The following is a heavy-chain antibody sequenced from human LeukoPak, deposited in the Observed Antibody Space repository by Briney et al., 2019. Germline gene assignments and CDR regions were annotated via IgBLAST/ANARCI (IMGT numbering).Heavy chain of an antibody. V-gene: IGHV1-69*05. CDR3: ARDHGDFLFDY. J-gene: IGHJ4*02. CDR2: IIPIFGTA. CDR1: GGTFSSYA. D-gene: IGHD4-17*01. Sequence: SVKVSCXASGGTFSSYAISWVRQAPGQGLEWMGGIIPIFGTANYAQKFQGRVTITTDESTSTAYMELSGLRSEDTAVYYCARDHGDFLFDYWGQGTLVTVSS.